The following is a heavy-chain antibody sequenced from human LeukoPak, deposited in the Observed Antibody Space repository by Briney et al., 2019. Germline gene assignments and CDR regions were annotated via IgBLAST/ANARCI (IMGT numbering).Heavy chain of an antibody. CDR1: GFTFSSYA. V-gene: IGHV3-30-3*01. CDR2: ISYDGSNK. Sequence: GGSLRLSCAASGFTFSSYAMHWVRQAPGKGLEWVAVISYDGSNKYYADSVKGRFTISRDNSKNTLYLQMNSLRAEDTAVYYCAAPGVPAATYYFDYWAREPWSPSPQ. D-gene: IGHD2-2*01. CDR3: AAPGVPAATYYFDY. J-gene: IGHJ4*02.